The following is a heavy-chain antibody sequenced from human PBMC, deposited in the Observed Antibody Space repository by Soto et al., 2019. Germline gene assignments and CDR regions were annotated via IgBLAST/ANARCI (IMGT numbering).Heavy chain of an antibody. Sequence: GGSLRLSCAASGFTFSSYWMSWVRQAPGKGLEWVANIKQDGSEKYYVDSVKGRFTISRDNAKNSLYLQMNSLRAEDTAVYYCARDHFPGVVIIRMDVWGKGTTVTVSS. J-gene: IGHJ6*04. CDR3: ARDHFPGVVIIRMDV. V-gene: IGHV3-7*01. D-gene: IGHD3-3*01. CDR2: IKQDGSEK. CDR1: GFTFSSYW.